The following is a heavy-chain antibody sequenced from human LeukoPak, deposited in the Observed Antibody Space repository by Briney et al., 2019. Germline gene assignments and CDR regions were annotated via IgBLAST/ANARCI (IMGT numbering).Heavy chain of an antibody. J-gene: IGHJ5*02. CDR1: GGTFSSYA. CDR2: IIPILGIA. V-gene: IGHV1-69*04. Sequence: ASVKVSCKASGGTFSSYAISWVRQAPGQGLEWMGRIIPILGIANYAQKFQGRVTITADKSTSPAYMELRSLRSDDTAVYYCARVLRVIVGATTAIWFDPWGQGTLVTVSS. D-gene: IGHD1-26*01. CDR3: ARVLRVIVGATTAIWFDP.